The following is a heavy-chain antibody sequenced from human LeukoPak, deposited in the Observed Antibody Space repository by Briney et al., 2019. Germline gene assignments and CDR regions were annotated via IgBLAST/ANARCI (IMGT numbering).Heavy chain of an antibody. CDR3: ARARVYCSSTSCYTGDFDY. CDR2: IIPIFGTA. J-gene: IGHJ4*02. CDR1: GGTFSSYA. V-gene: IGHV1-69*13. D-gene: IGHD2-2*02. Sequence: ASVKVSCKASGGTFSSYAISWVRQAPGQGLEWMGGIIPIFGTANYAQKFQGRVTITADESTSTAYMELSSLRSEDTAVYYCARARVYCSSTSCYTGDFDYWGQGTLVTVSS.